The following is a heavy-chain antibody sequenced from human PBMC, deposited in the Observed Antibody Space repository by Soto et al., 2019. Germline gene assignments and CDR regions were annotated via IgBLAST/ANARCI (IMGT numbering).Heavy chain of an antibody. CDR2: ISGSGGST. CDR1: GFTFSSYA. J-gene: IGHJ4*02. D-gene: IGHD3-10*01. CDR3: AKDAVHYYGSGSYYTDPCYFDY. V-gene: IGHV3-23*01. Sequence: GGSLRLSCAASGFTFSSYAMSWVRQAPGKGLEWVSAISGSGGSTYYADSVKGRFTISRDNSKNTLYLQMNSLRAEDTAVYYCAKDAVHYYGSGSYYTDPCYFDYWGQGTLVTVSS.